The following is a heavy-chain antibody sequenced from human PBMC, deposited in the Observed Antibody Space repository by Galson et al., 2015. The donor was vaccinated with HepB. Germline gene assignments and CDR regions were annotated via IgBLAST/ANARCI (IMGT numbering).Heavy chain of an antibody. CDR1: GFAFTSFA. CDR2: ISGSGGAT. V-gene: IGHV3-23*01. CDR3: AKGNIAGIPAAPYS. Sequence: SLRLSCAASGFAFTSFAMNWLRQAPGKAPEWVSVISGSGGATYYANSVKGRFSISRDNSASTLSLQMNCLSAEDTAVYYCAKGNIAGIPAAPYSWGQGTLVTVSS. J-gene: IGHJ4*02. D-gene: IGHD2-2*01.